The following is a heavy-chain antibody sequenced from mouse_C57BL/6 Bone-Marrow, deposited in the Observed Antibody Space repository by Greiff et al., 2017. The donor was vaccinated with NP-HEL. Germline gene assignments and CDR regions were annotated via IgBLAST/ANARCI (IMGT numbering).Heavy chain of an antibody. CDR2: IYPRSGNT. CDR3: ARGVYYDYPWFAY. V-gene: IGHV1-81*01. CDR1: GYTFTSYG. D-gene: IGHD2-4*01. J-gene: IGHJ3*01. Sequence: QVQLQQSGAELARPGASVKLSCKASGYTFTSYGISWVKQRPGQGLEWIGEIYPRSGNTYYNEKFKGKATLTADKSSSTAYMELRSLTSEDSAVYFCARGVYYDYPWFAYWGQGTLVTVSA.